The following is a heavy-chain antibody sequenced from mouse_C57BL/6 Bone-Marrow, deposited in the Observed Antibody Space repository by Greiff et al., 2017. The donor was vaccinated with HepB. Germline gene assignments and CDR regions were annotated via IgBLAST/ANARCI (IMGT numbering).Heavy chain of an antibody. D-gene: IGHD3-2*02. CDR1: GFSLTSYA. J-gene: IGHJ2*01. Sequence: VKVVESGPGLVAPSQSLSITCTVSGFSLTSYAISWVRQPPGKGLEWLGVIRTGRGTNYNSALKSRLSISKDNSKSQIFLQMNSLQTDDTARYYCARKLRCSGYLYYFDYWGQGTTLTVSS. CDR3: ARKLRCSGYLYYFDY. V-gene: IGHV2-9-1*01. CDR2: IRTGRGT.